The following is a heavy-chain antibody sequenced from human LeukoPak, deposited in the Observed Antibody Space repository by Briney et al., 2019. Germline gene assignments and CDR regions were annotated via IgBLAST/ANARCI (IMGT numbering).Heavy chain of an antibody. V-gene: IGHV3-23*01. CDR2: ISGSGGST. Sequence: GGSLRLSCAASGFTFSSYGMSWVRQAPGKGLEWVSAISGSGGSTYYADSVKGRFTISRDNSKNTLYLQMNSLRAEDTAVYYCARSYYNENNYYYYYYMDVWGKGTTVTISS. CDR1: GFTFSSYG. D-gene: IGHD3-10*01. CDR3: ARSYYNENNYYYYYYMDV. J-gene: IGHJ6*03.